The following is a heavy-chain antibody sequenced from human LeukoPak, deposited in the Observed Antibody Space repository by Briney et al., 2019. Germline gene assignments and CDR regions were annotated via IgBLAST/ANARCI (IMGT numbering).Heavy chain of an antibody. V-gene: IGHV3-23*01. D-gene: IGHD6-19*01. Sequence: PGRSLRLSCAASGFTFSDYVISCVREAPGGGLGRGSAIGVGATTYYADSVKGRFTISRDTSKNTLYVQMNSLRAEDTAIYYCAKAGRLQAVAGWIDCWGPGTVGTVS. J-gene: IGHJ4*02. CDR1: GFTFSDYV. CDR3: AKAGRLQAVAGWIDC. CDR2: IGVGATT.